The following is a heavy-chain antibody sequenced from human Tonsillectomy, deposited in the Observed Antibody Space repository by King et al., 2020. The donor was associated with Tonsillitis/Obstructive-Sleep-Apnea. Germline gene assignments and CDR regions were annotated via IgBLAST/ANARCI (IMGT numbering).Heavy chain of an antibody. J-gene: IGHJ4*02. CDR1: GFTFRSYW. CDR2: IKQDGSEK. D-gene: IGHD4-11*01. Sequence: VQLVESGGGLVQPGGSLRLSCAASGFTFRSYWMSWVRQAPGKGLEWVANIKQDGSEKYYVDSVKGRCTISRDNAKNSAYLQMNSLRAEDTAVYYCARGSDSNYVGAGRFFDYWGQGALVTVSS. CDR3: ARGSDSNYVGAGRFFDY. V-gene: IGHV3-7*04.